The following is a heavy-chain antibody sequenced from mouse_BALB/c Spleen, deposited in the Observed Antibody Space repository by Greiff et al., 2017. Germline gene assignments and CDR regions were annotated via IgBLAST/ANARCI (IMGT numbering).Heavy chain of an antibody. CDR1: GYTFTSYW. CDR2: INPSTGYT. Sequence: VKVVESGAELAKPGASVKMSCKASGYTFTSYWMHWVKQRPGQGLEWIGYINPSTGYTEYNQKFKDKATLTADKSSSTAYMQLSSLTSEDSAVYYCARGSGKGYYAMDYWGQGTSVTVSS. CDR3: ARGSGKGYYAMDY. V-gene: IGHV1-7*01. J-gene: IGHJ4*01.